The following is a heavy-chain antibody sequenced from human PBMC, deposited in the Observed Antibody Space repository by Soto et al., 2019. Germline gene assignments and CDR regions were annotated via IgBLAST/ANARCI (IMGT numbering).Heavy chain of an antibody. CDR2: ISAYNGNT. V-gene: IGHV1-18*01. CDR3: ARGPETYYYDSSGYYNWFDP. D-gene: IGHD3-22*01. Sequence: ASVKVSCKASGYTFTSYGISWVRQAPGQGLEWMGWISAYNGNTNYAQKLQGRVTMTTDTSTSTAYMELRSLRSDDTAVYYCARGPETYYYDSSGYYNWFDPWGQGTLVTVSS. J-gene: IGHJ5*02. CDR1: GYTFTSYG.